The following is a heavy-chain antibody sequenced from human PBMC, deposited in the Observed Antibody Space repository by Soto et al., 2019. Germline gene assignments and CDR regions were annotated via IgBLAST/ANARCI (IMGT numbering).Heavy chain of an antibody. CDR1: GFTFSRHT. V-gene: IGHV3-30-3*01. J-gene: IGHJ4*02. CDR3: AREVYYDFWSGFNTHPYYFDD. Sequence: QVQLVESGGGVVQPGRSLRLSCAASGFTFSRHTMHWVRQAPGKGLEWVAAISDDGSNTYYADSGNGRFTISRDNSKNTRYLQMNSLSSEDTAVHHCAREVYYDFWSGFNTHPYYFDDWGQGTLVTVSS. D-gene: IGHD3-3*01. CDR2: ISDDGSNT.